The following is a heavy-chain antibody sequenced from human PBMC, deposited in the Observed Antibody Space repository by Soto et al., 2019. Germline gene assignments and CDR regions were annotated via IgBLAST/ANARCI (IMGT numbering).Heavy chain of an antibody. CDR2: ISSSGSTI. J-gene: IGHJ6*02. D-gene: IGHD6-13*01. CDR1: GFTFSSYE. V-gene: IGHV3-48*03. CDR3: ARVQGQQLVLRYYYYGMDV. Sequence: GGSLRLSCAASGFTFSSYEMNWVRQAPGKGLEWVSYISSSGSTIYYADSVKGRFTISRDNAKNSLYLQMNSLRAEDTAVYYCARVQGQQLVLRYYYYGMDVWGQGTTVTVSS.